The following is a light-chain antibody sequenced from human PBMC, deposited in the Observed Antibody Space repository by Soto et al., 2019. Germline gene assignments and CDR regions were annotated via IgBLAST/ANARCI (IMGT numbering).Light chain of an antibody. Sequence: DIVLTQSPGTLSLSPGERVTLSCRASQIVTSDYLAWYHQEPGQAPRLLIYSASNRATVIPDRFSGSGSGTDFTLSIRTLEPGDFGMYCCHQYGSSPRTFGHGTKVEIK. J-gene: IGKJ1*01. CDR1: QIVTSDY. CDR2: SAS. V-gene: IGKV3-20*01. CDR3: HQYGSSPRT.